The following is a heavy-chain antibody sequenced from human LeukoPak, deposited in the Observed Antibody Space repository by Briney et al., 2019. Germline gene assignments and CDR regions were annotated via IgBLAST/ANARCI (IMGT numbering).Heavy chain of an antibody. V-gene: IGHV3-23*01. CDR2: TSAGGEDK. D-gene: IGHD2-15*01. J-gene: IGHJ4*02. Sequence: PGGSLRLSCAASGFVFSNFGVTWVRQAPGKGLEWVSTTSAGGEDKHYADSVKGRFTISRDNSKNTLYLQMNTLRAEDTALYYCAKDVGFCSGDSCSFFDYWGQGDLVTVSS. CDR1: GFVFSNFG. CDR3: AKDVGFCSGDSCSFFDY.